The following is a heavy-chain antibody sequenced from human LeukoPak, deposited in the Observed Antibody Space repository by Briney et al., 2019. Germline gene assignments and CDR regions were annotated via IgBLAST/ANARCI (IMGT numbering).Heavy chain of an antibody. CDR2: IYYSGST. CDR3: ARGDLEWLKPSFDI. J-gene: IGHJ3*02. V-gene: IGHV4-59*01. Sequence: SETLSLTCTVSGGSISSYYWSWIRQPPGKGLEWIGYIYYSGSTNYNPSLKSRVTISVDTSKNQFSLKLSSVTAADTAVYYCARGDLEWLKPSFDIWGQGTMVTVSS. D-gene: IGHD3-3*01. CDR1: GGSISSYY.